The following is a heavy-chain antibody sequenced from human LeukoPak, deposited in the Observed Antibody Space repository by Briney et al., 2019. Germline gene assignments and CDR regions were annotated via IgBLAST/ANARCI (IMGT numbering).Heavy chain of an antibody. D-gene: IGHD1-26*01. V-gene: IGHV3-21*01. CDR1: GFTFSSYS. CDR2: ISSSSSYI. J-gene: IGHJ4*02. CDR3: ARDVSGRAFDY. Sequence: GGSLRPSCAASGFTFSSYSMNWVRQAPGKGLEWVSSISSSSSYIYYADSVKGRFTISRDNAKNSLYLQMNSLRAEDTAVYYCARDVSGRAFDYWGQGTLVTVSS.